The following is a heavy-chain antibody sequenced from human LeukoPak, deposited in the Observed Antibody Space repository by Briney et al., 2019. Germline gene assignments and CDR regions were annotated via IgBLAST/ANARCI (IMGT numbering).Heavy chain of an antibody. J-gene: IGHJ4*02. CDR3: SRDATGDH. CDR1: GFTFSDHY. V-gene: IGHV3-72*01. Sequence: GGSLRLSCAVSGFTFSDHYMDWVRQGPGKGLEWVGRSRNRAKSYTTDYAASVKGRFTISRDDSKSTLYLQMNSLETEDTAVYYCSRDATGDHWGQGTLVSVSS. CDR2: SRNRAKSYTT.